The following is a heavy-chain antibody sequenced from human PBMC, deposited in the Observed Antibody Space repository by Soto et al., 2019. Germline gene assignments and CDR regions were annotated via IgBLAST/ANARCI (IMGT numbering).Heavy chain of an antibody. CDR2: ISGGGGTT. V-gene: IGHV3-23*01. J-gene: IGHJ1*01. D-gene: IGHD6-13*01. Sequence: GGSMRLSCAASGFTFSSYAMSWVRQAPGKGLEWVSGISGGGGTTYYADSVKGRFTISRDNSKNTLYLQVNSLSAEDTAVYYCAKDQAAAGTISRYFQHWGQGTLVTVSS. CDR1: GFTFSSYA. CDR3: AKDQAAAGTISRYFQH.